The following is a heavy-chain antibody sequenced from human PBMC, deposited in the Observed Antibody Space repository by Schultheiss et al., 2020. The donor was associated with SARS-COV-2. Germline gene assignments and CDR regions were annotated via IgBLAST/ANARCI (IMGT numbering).Heavy chain of an antibody. Sequence: SQTLSLTCAVYGGSFSGYYWSWIRQPPGKGLEWIGYIYYSGSTYYNPSLKSRVTISVDTSKNQFSLKLSSVTAADTAVYYCARETDYGGNDYWGQGTLVTVSS. J-gene: IGHJ4*02. CDR1: GGSFSGYY. CDR3: ARETDYGGNDY. V-gene: IGHV4-34*01. CDR2: IYYSGST. D-gene: IGHD4-23*01.